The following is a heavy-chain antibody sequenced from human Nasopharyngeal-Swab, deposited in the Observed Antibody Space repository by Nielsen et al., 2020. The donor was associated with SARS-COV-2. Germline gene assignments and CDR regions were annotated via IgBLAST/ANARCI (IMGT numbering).Heavy chain of an antibody. J-gene: IGHJ5*02. V-gene: IGHV3-74*01. Sequence: GESLKISCAAPGFTFSSYWMHWVRQAPGKGLGWVSRINSDGSSTSYADSVKGRFTISRDNAKTTLYLQMNSLRAEDTAVYYCASALVWFGEIWFDPWGQGTLVTVSS. CDR2: INSDGSST. D-gene: IGHD3-10*01. CDR1: GFTFSSYW. CDR3: ASALVWFGEIWFDP.